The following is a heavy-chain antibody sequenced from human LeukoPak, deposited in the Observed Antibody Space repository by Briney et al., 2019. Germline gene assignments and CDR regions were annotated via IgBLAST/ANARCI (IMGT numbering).Heavy chain of an antibody. CDR1: GGTFSSYA. CDR2: IIPIFGTA. Sequence: SVKVSCKASGGTFSSYAISWVRQAPGQGLEWMGGIIPIFGTANYAQKFQGRVTITADKSTSTAYMELSSLRSEDTAVYYCARDGEMATIYFDYWGQGTLVTVSS. V-gene: IGHV1-69*06. D-gene: IGHD5-24*01. CDR3: ARDGEMATIYFDY. J-gene: IGHJ4*02.